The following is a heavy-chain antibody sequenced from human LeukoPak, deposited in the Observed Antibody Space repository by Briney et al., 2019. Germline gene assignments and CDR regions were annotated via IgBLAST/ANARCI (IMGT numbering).Heavy chain of an antibody. CDR3: AKYVLSSTFYYFDN. CDR2: ISWNSGSI. Sequence: PGGSLRLSCAASGFTFDDYAMHWVRQAPGKGLEWVSGISWNSGSIGYADSVKGRFTISGDNAKNSLYLQMNSLRAEDTALYYCAKYVLSSTFYYFDNWGQGTLVTVSS. J-gene: IGHJ4*02. D-gene: IGHD3-16*02. V-gene: IGHV3-9*01. CDR1: GFTFDDYA.